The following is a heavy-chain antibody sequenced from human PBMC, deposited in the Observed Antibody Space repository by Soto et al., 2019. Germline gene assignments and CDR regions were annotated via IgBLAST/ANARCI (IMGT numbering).Heavy chain of an antibody. Sequence: SGPTLVNPTQTLTLACTFSGFSLSTSGMCVSWIRQPPGKALEWLALIDWDDDKYYSTSLKTRLTISKDTSKNQVVLTMTNMDPVDTATYYCARIVGPYDSSGYYPNPFAFDIWGQGTMVTVSS. CDR3: ARIVGPYDSSGYYPNPFAFDI. CDR2: IDWDDDK. V-gene: IGHV2-70*01. CDR1: GFSLSTSGMC. D-gene: IGHD3-22*01. J-gene: IGHJ3*02.